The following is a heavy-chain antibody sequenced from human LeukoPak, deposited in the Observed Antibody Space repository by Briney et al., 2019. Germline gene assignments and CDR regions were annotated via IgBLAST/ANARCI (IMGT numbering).Heavy chain of an antibody. D-gene: IGHD6-19*01. CDR2: ISSSGSTI. CDR1: GFTFSSYE. V-gene: IGHV3-48*03. Sequence: GGSLRLSCAASGFTFSSYEMNWVRQAPGKGLEWVSYISSSGSTIYYADSVKGRFTISRDNARNSLYLQMNSLRAEDTAVYYCARAPTFSGWFDYWGQGTLVTVSS. CDR3: ARAPTFSGWFDY. J-gene: IGHJ4*02.